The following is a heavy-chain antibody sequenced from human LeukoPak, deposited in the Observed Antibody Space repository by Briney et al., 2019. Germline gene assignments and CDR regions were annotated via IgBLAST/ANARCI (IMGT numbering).Heavy chain of an antibody. CDR2: INHSGST. V-gene: IGHV4-34*01. CDR3: ASGRTPSPFYCSSTSCPAHY. D-gene: IGHD2-2*01. J-gene: IGHJ4*02. CDR1: GFTVSSNY. Sequence: NAGGSLRLSCAASGFTVSSNYMSWVRQPPGKGLEWIGEINHSGSTNYNPSLKSRVTISVDTSKNQFSLKLSSVNAADTAVYYCASGRTPSPFYCSSTSCPAHYWGQGTLVTVSS.